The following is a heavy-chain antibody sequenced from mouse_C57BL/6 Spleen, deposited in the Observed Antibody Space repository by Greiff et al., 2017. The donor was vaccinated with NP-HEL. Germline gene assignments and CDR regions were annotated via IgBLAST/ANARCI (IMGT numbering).Heavy chain of an antibody. CDR3: ASGDYGSSSWFAY. V-gene: IGHV1-64*01. Sequence: QVQLQQSGAELVKPGASVKLSCKASGYTFTSYWMHWVKQRPGQGLEWIGMIHPNSGSTNYNEKFKSKATLTVDKSSSTAYMQLSSLTSEDSAVYYCASGDYGSSSWFAYWGQGTLVTVSA. CDR2: IHPNSGST. CDR1: GYTFTSYW. J-gene: IGHJ3*01. D-gene: IGHD1-1*01.